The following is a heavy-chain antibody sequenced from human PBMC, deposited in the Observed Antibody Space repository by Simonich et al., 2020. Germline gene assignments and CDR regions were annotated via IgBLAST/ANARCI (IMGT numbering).Heavy chain of an antibody. V-gene: IGHV1-2*02. CDR3: ARGGLGHWYFDL. CDR2: INPNSGGK. J-gene: IGHJ2*01. CDR1: GYTFTGYY. Sequence: QVQLVQSGAEVKKPGASVKVSCKASGYTFTGYYMHWVRQAPGQGLEWMGWINPNSGGKNYAQKFQGRVTMTRDTSISTAYMELCRLRSDDTAVYYCARGGLGHWYFDLWGRGTLVTVSS. D-gene: IGHD6-25*01.